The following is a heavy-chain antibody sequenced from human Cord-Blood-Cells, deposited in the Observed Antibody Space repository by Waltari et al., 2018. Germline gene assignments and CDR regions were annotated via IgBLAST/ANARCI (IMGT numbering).Heavy chain of an antibody. CDR1: LGTFSSYA. CDR2: IIPILGIA. CDR3: ASGGGDYGGNSGYFDY. V-gene: IGHV1-69*04. D-gene: IGHD4-17*01. J-gene: IGHJ4*02. Sequence: QVQLVHSGAEVTQPGSPVQVPCKASLGTFSSYAISWVRQSPGQGLEWMGGIIPILGIANYAQKFQGRVTITADESTSTAYMELSSLRSEDTAVYYCASGGGDYGGNSGYFDYWGQGTLVTVSS.